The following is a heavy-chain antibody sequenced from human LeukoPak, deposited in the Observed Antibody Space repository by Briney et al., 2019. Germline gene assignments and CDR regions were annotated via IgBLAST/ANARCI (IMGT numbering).Heavy chain of an antibody. CDR3: ARDPHRGGDYDY. D-gene: IGHD4-17*01. Sequence: GGSLRLSCAASGFTFNNYWMNWVRQAPGKGLEWVANIEPDGSEKYYVDSVNGRFTISRDNAKNSLYLQMNSLRAEDTAVYYCARDPHRGGDYDYWGQGTLVTVSS. CDR2: IEPDGSEK. V-gene: IGHV3-7*03. J-gene: IGHJ4*02. CDR1: GFTFNNYW.